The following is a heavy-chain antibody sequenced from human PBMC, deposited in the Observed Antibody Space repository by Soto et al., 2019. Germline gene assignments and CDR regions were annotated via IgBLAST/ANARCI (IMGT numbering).Heavy chain of an antibody. D-gene: IGHD3-22*01. CDR3: AIHLPNYHDSSGPDSIDY. V-gene: IGHV1-18*01. CDR2: ISAYNGNT. J-gene: IGHJ4*02. Sequence: ASVKVSCKASGYTFTSYGISWVRQAPGQGLEWMGWISAYNGNTNYAQKLQGRVTMTTDTSTSTAYMELRSLRSDDTAVYYCAIHLPNYHDSSGPDSIDYWGQGTLVTVSS. CDR1: GYTFTSYG.